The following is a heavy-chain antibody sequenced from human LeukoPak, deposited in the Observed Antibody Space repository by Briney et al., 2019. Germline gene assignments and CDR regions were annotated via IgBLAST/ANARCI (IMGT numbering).Heavy chain of an antibody. J-gene: IGHJ4*02. Sequence: SETLSLTCTVSGGSISSISNYWGWLRQPPGKGLEWIGNINYSGSTNYNPSLKSRVTISVDTSKNQFSLRLSSVTAADTALYYCARAPNWAYFDDWGQGTLVTVSS. V-gene: IGHV4-61*05. CDR1: GGSISSISNY. CDR3: ARAPNWAYFDD. D-gene: IGHD2-8*01. CDR2: INYSGST.